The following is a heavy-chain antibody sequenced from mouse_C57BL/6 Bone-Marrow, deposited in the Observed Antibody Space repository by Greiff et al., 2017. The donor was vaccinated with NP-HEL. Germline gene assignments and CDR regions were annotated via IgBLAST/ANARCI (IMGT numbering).Heavy chain of an antibody. CDR3: ARDKLAGPHFDY. Sequence: VQLQQSGAELVMPGASVKLSCKASGYTFTSYWMHWVKQRPGQGLEWIGEIDPSDSYTNYNQKFKGKSTLTVDKSSSTAYMQLSSLTSEDSAVYYCARDKLAGPHFDYWGQGTTLTVSS. CDR2: IDPSDSYT. J-gene: IGHJ2*01. CDR1: GYTFTSYW. V-gene: IGHV1-69*01. D-gene: IGHD3-3*01.